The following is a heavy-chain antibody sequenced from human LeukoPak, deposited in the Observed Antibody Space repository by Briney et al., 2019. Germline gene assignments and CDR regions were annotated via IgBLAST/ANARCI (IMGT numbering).Heavy chain of an antibody. CDR2: IHFGGTT. CDR3: ARDSPDGYTSGHHFYYMDV. D-gene: IGHD5-18*01. J-gene: IGHJ6*03. Sequence: SETLSLTCTVSGGSISPYYWTWIRQSAGKGLEFMGRIHFGGTTNYNPSLMSRITLSVDTSKSQVSLKLSSVTAADTAVYYCARDSPDGYTSGHHFYYMDVWGNGTTDTVSS. CDR1: GGSISPYY. V-gene: IGHV4-4*07.